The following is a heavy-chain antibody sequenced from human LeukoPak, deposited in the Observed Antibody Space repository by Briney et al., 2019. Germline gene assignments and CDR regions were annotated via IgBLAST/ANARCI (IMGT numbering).Heavy chain of an antibody. CDR3: AREMEDKSFSFGELRKNYYYYMDV. Sequence: SETLSLTCTVSGGSISGSSYYWGWIRQPPGKGLEWVGSICYSGNTYYNPSLKSRVTISVDTSKNQFSLKLSSVTAADTAVYYCAREMEDKSFSFGELRKNYYYYMDVWGKGTTVTVSS. CDR2: ICYSGNT. CDR1: GGSISGSSYY. V-gene: IGHV4-39*07. D-gene: IGHD3-10*01. J-gene: IGHJ6*03.